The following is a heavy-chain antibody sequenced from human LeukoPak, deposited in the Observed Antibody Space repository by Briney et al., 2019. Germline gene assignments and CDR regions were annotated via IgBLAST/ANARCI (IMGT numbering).Heavy chain of an antibody. CDR1: GGSFSGYY. CDR2: INHSGST. CDR3: ARGLLYYFDY. D-gene: IGHD2-15*01. J-gene: IGHJ4*02. Sequence: ALETLSLTCAVYGGSFSGYYWSWIRQPPGKGLEWIGEINHSGSTNYNPSLKSRVTISVDTSKNQFSLMLSSVTAADTAVYYCARGLLYYFDYWGQGTLVTVSS. V-gene: IGHV4-34*01.